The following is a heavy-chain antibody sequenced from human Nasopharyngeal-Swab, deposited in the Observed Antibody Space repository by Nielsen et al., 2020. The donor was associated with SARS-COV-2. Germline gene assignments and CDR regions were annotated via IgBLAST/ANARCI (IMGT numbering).Heavy chain of an antibody. V-gene: IGHV4-31*03. CDR1: GGSISSGGYY. CDR3: ARAGDFWSGWSANYYMDV. D-gene: IGHD3-3*01. CDR2: IYYSGST. J-gene: IGHJ6*03. Sequence: SETLSLTCTVSGGSISSGGYYWSWVRQHPGKGLEWIGYIYYSGSTYYNPSLKSRVTISVDTSKNQFSLKLSSVTAADTAVYYCARAGDFWSGWSANYYMDVWGKGTTVTVSS.